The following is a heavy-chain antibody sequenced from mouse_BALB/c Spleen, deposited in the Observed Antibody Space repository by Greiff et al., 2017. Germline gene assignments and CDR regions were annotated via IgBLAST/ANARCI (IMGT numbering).Heavy chain of an antibody. CDR1: GYAFSSYW. J-gene: IGHJ1*01. Sequence: QVQLQQSGAELVRPGSSVKISCKASGYAFSSYWMNWVKQRPGQGLEWIGQIYPGAGDTNYNGKFKGKATLTADKSSNPAYMQLSSLTSEASAVYFCARFITTSYFDVWGAGTTVTVSS. CDR2: IYPGAGDT. V-gene: IGHV1-80*01. CDR3: ARFITTSYFDV. D-gene: IGHD1-1*01.